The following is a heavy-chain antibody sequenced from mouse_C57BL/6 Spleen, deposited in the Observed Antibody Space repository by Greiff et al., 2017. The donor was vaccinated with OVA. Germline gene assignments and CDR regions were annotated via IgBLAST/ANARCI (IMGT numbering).Heavy chain of an antibody. Sequence: QVQLQQSGAELVRPGASVKLSCKASGYTFTDYYINWVKQRPGQGLEWIARIYPGSGNTYYNEKFKGKATLTAEKSSSTAYMQLSSLTSEDSAVYFCAYSYSNYDYAMDYWGQGTSVTVSS. J-gene: IGHJ4*01. D-gene: IGHD2-5*01. CDR1: GYTFTDYY. V-gene: IGHV1-76*01. CDR3: AYSYSNYDYAMDY. CDR2: IYPGSGNT.